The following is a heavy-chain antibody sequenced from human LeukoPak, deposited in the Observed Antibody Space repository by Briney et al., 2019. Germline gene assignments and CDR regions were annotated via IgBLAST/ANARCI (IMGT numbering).Heavy chain of an antibody. Sequence: ASVKVSCKASGYTFTSYYMHWVRQAPGQGLEWMGIINPSGGSTSYAQEFQGRVTMTRDTSTSTVYMELSSLRSEDTAVYYCARAKVYCSGGSCYLFTFDYWGQGTLVTVSS. J-gene: IGHJ4*02. CDR1: GYTFTSYY. D-gene: IGHD2-15*01. CDR2: INPSGGST. CDR3: ARAKVYCSGGSCYLFTFDY. V-gene: IGHV1-46*01.